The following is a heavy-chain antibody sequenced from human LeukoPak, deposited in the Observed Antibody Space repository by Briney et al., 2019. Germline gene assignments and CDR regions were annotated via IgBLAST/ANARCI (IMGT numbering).Heavy chain of an antibody. J-gene: IGHJ1*01. Sequence: GGSLRLSCAASGFTFSNYAMSWVRQAPGKGLEWVSAISGSGGSTYYADSVKGRFTISRDNSKNTLHLQMNSLRAEDTAVYYCAKGSIAAAGTLLGFQHWGQGTLVTVSS. CDR3: AKGSIAAAGTLLGFQH. V-gene: IGHV3-23*01. D-gene: IGHD6-13*01. CDR2: ISGSGGST. CDR1: GFTFSNYA.